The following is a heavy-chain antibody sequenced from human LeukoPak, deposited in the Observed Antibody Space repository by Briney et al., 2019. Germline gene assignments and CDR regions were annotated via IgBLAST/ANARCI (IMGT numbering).Heavy chain of an antibody. CDR3: AREDCTIGAVCSSLLDH. V-gene: IGHV3-74*01. D-gene: IGHD2-8*01. CDR1: GLTFSSDW. Sequence: GSLRLSCAASGLTFSSDWMHWVRQVPGKGLVWVSRINSDASTINYADSVKGRFTISRDNAKNTLYLQMNNLRAEDTAVYYCAREDCTIGAVCSSLLDHWGRGTLVTVSS. J-gene: IGHJ4*02. CDR2: INSDASTI.